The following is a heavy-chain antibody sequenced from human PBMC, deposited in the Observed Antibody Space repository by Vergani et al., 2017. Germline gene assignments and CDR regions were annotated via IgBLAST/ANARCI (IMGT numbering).Heavy chain of an antibody. CDR2: ISSSSSYI. D-gene: IGHD4-11*01. V-gene: IGHV3-21*01. CDR1: GFTFSSYS. Sequence: EVQLLESGGGLVKPGGSLRLSCAASGFTFSSYSMNWVRQAPGKGLEWVSSISSSSSYIYYADSVKGRFTISRDNAKNSLYLQMNSLRAEDTAVYYCASYGNYGSWVDPWGQGTLVTVSS. CDR3: ASYGNYGSWVDP. J-gene: IGHJ5*02.